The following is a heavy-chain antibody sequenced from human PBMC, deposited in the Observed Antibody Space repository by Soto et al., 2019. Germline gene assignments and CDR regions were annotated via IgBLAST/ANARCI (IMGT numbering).Heavy chain of an antibody. CDR1: GFTFSKYG. J-gene: IGHJ4*02. Sequence: GGSLRLSCAASGFTFSKYGMHWVRLAPGKGLEWVAVISFDGSNKYYADSVKGRFTISRDTSKNKQYLQMNRLRAEDTAVYYCAKDHLGDGYKYCFDYWGQGTLVTVSS. CDR2: ISFDGSNK. V-gene: IGHV3-30*18. D-gene: IGHD5-12*01. CDR3: AKDHLGDGYKYCFDY.